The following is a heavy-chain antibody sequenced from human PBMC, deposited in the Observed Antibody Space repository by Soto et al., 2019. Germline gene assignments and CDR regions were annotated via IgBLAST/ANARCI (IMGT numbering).Heavy chain of an antibody. CDR3: AHRSDGSGSLFSPYYYYYGMDV. CDR2: IYSNDDK. D-gene: IGHD3-10*01. J-gene: IGHJ6*02. Sequence: QITLKESGPTLVKPTQTLTLTCTFSGFSLSTSGVGVGWIRQPPGKALEWLALIYSNDDKRYSPSLKSRLTITKDTSKNQVVLTMTNMDPVDTATYYCAHRSDGSGSLFSPYYYYYGMDVWGQGPTVTVSS. V-gene: IGHV2-5*01. CDR1: GFSLSTSGVG.